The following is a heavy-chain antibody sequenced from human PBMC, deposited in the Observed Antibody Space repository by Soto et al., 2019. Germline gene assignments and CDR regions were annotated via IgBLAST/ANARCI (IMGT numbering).Heavy chain of an antibody. Sequence: EVHLVESGGGLVQPGGSLRLSCAASGFTVSSKYMSWVRQAPGKGLEWVSLIQSGGPTYYADSVKGRFTISRDTSENTLHLQMDSLRAEDTAVYYCARDDVPCDGGRCYGVPLDVWGKGTMVTVSS. CDR1: GFTVSSKY. V-gene: IGHV3-66*01. D-gene: IGHD2-15*01. CDR3: ARDDVPCDGGRCYGVPLDV. J-gene: IGHJ6*04. CDR2: IQSGGPT.